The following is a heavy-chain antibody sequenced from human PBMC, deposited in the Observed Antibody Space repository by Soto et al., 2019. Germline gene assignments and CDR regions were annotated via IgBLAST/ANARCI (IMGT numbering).Heavy chain of an antibody. CDR1: GYTFTSYD. V-gene: IGHV1-8*01. Sequence: QVQLVQSGAEVKKPGASVKVSCKASGYTFTSYDINWVRQATGQGLEWMGWRNPNSGNTGYAQKIQGRVTMTRNTSISTAYMELSSLRSEDTAVYYCALHAIYYCSGSYSDLENWGQGTLVTVSS. CDR3: ALHAIYYCSGSYSDLEN. CDR2: RNPNSGNT. J-gene: IGHJ4*02. D-gene: IGHD3-10*01.